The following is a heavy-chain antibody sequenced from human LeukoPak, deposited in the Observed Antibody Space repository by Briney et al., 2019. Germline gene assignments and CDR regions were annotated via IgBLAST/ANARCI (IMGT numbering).Heavy chain of an antibody. CDR1: GSIFITYG. J-gene: IGHJ5*02. Sequence: ASVKVSCKASGSIFITYGIIWVRQAPGQGLEWMGWVSSYNGDTKYAQKFQDRVTMTRGLSTSTAYVELKDLTSDDTAVYFCANPPMAHFGTWGQGTLVTVSS. CDR3: ANPPMAHFGT. CDR2: VSSYNGDT. D-gene: IGHD5-24*01. V-gene: IGHV1-18*01.